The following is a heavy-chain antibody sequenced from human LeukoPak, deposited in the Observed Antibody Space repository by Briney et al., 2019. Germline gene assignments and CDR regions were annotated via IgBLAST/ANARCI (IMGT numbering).Heavy chain of an antibody. CDR3: ASLVVPAAQADY. CDR2: ISYDGSNK. CDR1: GFTFSSYG. V-gene: IGHV3-30*03. Sequence: GGSLRLSCAASGFTFSSYGMHWVRQAPGKGLEWVAVISYDGSNKYYADSVKGRFTISRDNSKNTLYLQMNSLRAEDTAVYYCASLVVPAAQADYWGQGTLVTVSS. D-gene: IGHD2-2*01. J-gene: IGHJ4*02.